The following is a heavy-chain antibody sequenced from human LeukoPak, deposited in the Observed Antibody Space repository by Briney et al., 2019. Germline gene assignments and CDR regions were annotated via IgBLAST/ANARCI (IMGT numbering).Heavy chain of an antibody. V-gene: IGHV3-7*05. CDR1: GFTFSDYW. Sequence: PGGSLRLSCAASGFTFSDYWMSWVRQAPGKGLEWVANIKQDGSEKYYVDSVKGRFTISRDNAKNSLYLQMISLRAEDTAVYYCARGGAPYCSSTSCYEDRFDPWGQGTLVTVSS. J-gene: IGHJ5*02. D-gene: IGHD2-2*01. CDR2: IKQDGSEK. CDR3: ARGGAPYCSSTSCYEDRFDP.